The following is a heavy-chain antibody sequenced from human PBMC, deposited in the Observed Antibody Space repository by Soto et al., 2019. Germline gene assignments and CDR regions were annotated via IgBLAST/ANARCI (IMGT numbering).Heavy chain of an antibody. CDR2: INPSGGST. V-gene: IGHV1-46*01. CDR3: ARDVDTAMVTGYFDY. D-gene: IGHD5-18*01. Sequence: GASVKVSCNASGYTFTSYYMHWVRQAPGQGLEWMGIINPSGGSTSYAQKFQGRVTMTRDTSTSTVYMELSSLRSEDTAVYYCARDVDTAMVTGYFDYWGQGTLVTVSS. CDR1: GYTFTSYY. J-gene: IGHJ4*02.